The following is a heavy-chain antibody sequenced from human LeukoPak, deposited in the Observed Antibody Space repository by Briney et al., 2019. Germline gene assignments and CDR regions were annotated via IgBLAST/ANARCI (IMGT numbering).Heavy chain of an antibody. D-gene: IGHD3-10*01. CDR1: GFTFSSYS. CDR2: ISSSSGTI. Sequence: GGSLRLSCAASGFTFSSYSMNWVRQAPGKGLEWVSYISSSSGTIYYADSVKGRFTISRDNAKNSLYLQMNSLRAEDTAVYYCAREDYYGSGSQPTYWGQGTLVTVSS. J-gene: IGHJ4*02. V-gene: IGHV3-48*01. CDR3: AREDYYGSGSQPTY.